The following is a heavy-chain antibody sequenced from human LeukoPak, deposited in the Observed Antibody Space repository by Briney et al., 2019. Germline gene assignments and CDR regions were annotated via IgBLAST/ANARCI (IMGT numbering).Heavy chain of an antibody. D-gene: IGHD6-6*01. CDR1: GGSLSSGTFY. Sequence: PSQTLSLTCTVSGGSLSSGTFYWSWVRQPAGTGQEWIGRIHTSGSANSNPSLKSRVTISVDTSKNQLSLNLTSVTAADTAVYYCARGLATRPDWFDPWGQGTLVTVSS. CDR3: ARGLATRPDWFDP. J-gene: IGHJ5*02. V-gene: IGHV4-61*02. CDR2: IHTSGSA.